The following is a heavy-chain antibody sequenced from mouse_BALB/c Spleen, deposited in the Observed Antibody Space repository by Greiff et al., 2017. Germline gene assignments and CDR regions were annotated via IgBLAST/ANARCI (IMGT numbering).Heavy chain of an antibody. CDR1: GFTFSSFG. CDR3: ARSYDSYAMDY. D-gene: IGHD2-12*01. CDR2: ISSGGSYT. Sequence: EVKLMESGGGLVQPGGSRKLSCAASGFTFSSFGMHWVRQAPEKGLEWVAEISSGGSYTYYPDTVTGRFTISRDNAKNTLYLEMSSLRSEDTAMYYCARSYDSYAMDYWGQGTSVTVSS. V-gene: IGHV5-9-4*01. J-gene: IGHJ4*01.